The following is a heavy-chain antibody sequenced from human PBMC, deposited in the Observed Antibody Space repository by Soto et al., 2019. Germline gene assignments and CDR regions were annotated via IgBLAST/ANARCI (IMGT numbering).Heavy chain of an antibody. J-gene: IGHJ4*02. V-gene: IGHV5-10-1*01. CDR1: GYSFTSYW. D-gene: IGHD3-22*01. CDR3: AITSKRFYYDSSGPLDY. CDR2: IDPSDSYT. Sequence: PGESLKISCKGSGYSFTSYWISWVRQMPGKGLEWMGRIDPSDSYTNYSPSFQGHVTISADKSISTAYLQWSSLKASDTAMYYCAITSKRFYYDSSGPLDYWGQGTLVTVSS.